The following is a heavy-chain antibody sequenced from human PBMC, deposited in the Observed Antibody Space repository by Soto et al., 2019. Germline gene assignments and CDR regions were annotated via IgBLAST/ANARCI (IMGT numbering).Heavy chain of an antibody. CDR1: GFTFSSRS. CDR2: IQQDGSEK. Sequence: EVQLVASGGGLVQPGGSLRLSCAASGFTFSSRSMTCLRQAPGKGQEWVACIQQDGSEKYYVDSVKGRFTISRDNARNSLYLQMNSLRAEDTAMYYCARGRSAPDNWGQGTLVTVSS. CDR3: ARGRSAPDN. J-gene: IGHJ4*02. V-gene: IGHV3-7*05.